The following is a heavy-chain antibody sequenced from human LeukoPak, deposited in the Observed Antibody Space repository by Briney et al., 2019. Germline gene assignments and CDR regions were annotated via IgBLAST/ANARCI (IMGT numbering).Heavy chain of an antibody. CDR3: ARGKGYADHV. D-gene: IGHD1-1*01. Sequence: GGSLRLSCATSGLSFSSYWMSWVRQAPEKGPEWVANIKQDGTEKYYVDSVKGRFTISRDNAKNSLYLQMNSLRAEDTAVYYCARGKGYADHVGGQGTLVTVSS. V-gene: IGHV3-7*05. J-gene: IGHJ4*02. CDR2: IKQDGTEK. CDR1: GLSFSSYW.